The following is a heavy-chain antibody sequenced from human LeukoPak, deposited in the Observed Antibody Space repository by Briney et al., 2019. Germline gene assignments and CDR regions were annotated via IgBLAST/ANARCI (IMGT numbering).Heavy chain of an antibody. D-gene: IGHD3-22*01. J-gene: IGHJ4*02. Sequence: GGSLRLSCAASGFTFSSYAMSWVRQAPGKGLEWVSAIRGGSTYYADSVKGRFTISRDNSKNTLYLQMNSLRAEDTAVYYCAKSYSYDSLYYFDYWGQGTLVTVSS. CDR1: GFTFSSYA. V-gene: IGHV3-23*01. CDR3: AKSYSYDSLYYFDY. CDR2: IRGGST.